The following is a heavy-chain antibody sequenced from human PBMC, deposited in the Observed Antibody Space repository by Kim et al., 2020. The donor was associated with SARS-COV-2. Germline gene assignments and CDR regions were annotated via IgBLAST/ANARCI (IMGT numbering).Heavy chain of an antibody. CDR2: ISSNGGST. V-gene: IGHV3-64D*09. D-gene: IGHD6-19*01. Sequence: GGSLRLSCSASGFTFSSYAMHWVRQAPGKGLEYVSAISSNGGSTYYADSVKGRFTISRDNSKNTLYLQMSSLRAEDTAVYYCVKGCASGCQPTFDYWGQGTLVTVSS. CDR3: VKGCASGCQPTFDY. J-gene: IGHJ4*02. CDR1: GFTFSSYA.